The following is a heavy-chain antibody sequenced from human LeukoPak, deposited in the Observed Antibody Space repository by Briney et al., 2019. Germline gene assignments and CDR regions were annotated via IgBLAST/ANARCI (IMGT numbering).Heavy chain of an antibody. CDR3: ARASGLIDAFDI. CDR2: ISGSGGST. V-gene: IGHV3-23*01. CDR1: GFTFNMCI. J-gene: IGHJ3*02. Sequence: GGSLRLSCAASGFTFNMCIMNWVRQAPGKGLEWVSAISGSGGSTYYADSVKGRFTISRDNSKNTLYLQMNSLRAEDTAVYYCARASGLIDAFDIWGQGTMVTVSS.